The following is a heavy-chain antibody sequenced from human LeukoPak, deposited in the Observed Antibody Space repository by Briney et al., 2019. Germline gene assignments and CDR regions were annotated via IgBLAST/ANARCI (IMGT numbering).Heavy chain of an antibody. CDR2: IYHSGST. V-gene: IGHV4-38-2*01. J-gene: IGHJ4*02. CDR1: GYSISSGYY. D-gene: IGHD3-9*01. CDR3: ARGLLRYFEG. Sequence: SETLSLTCAVSGYSISSGYYWGWIRQPPGKGLEWIGSIYHSGSTYYNPSLKSRVTISVDTSKNQFSLKLSSVTAADTAVYYCARGLLRYFEGWGQGTLVTVSS.